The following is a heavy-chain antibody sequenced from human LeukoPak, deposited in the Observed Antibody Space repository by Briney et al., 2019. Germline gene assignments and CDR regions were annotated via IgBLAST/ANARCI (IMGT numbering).Heavy chain of an antibody. V-gene: IGHV4-30-4*01. J-gene: IGHJ3*02. D-gene: IGHD2-15*01. CDR3: ARESKVVVVAAAAVSYAFDI. CDR1: GGSISSGDYY. CDR2: IYYSGST. Sequence: SETLSLTCTVSGGSISSGDYYRSWIRQPPGKGLEWIGYIYYSGSTYYNPSLKSRVTISVDTSKNQFSLKLSSLTAADTAVYYCARESKVVVVAAAAVSYAFDIWGQGTMVTVSS.